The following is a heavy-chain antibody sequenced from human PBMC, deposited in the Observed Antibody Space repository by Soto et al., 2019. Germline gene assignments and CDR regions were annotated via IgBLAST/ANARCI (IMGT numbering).Heavy chain of an antibody. CDR2: IYWDDDK. CDR1: GFSLITSGVG. V-gene: IGHV2-5*02. Sequence: QITLKASGPTLVKPTQTLTLTCTFSGFSLITSGVGVGWIRQPPGKALEWLALIYWDDDKRYSPSLKGRLTITKDTSKNQVVLTMTNMDPVDTATYYCAHRHGSWYSFDYWGQGTLVTDSS. J-gene: IGHJ4*02. D-gene: IGHD6-13*01. CDR3: AHRHGSWYSFDY.